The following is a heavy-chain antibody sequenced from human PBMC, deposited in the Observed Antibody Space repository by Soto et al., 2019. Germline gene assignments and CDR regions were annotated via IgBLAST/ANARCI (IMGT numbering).Heavy chain of an antibody. D-gene: IGHD3-3*01. CDR1: NGSISNPIYY. V-gene: IGHV4-39*01. Sequence: QLQLQESGPGLVKPSETLSLTCSVSNGSISNPIYYWAWIRQPPGKGLEWIGSIFYNGNAYYNPSLKSRVTMSVDTSQNQFSLKLSSVTAADTAVYYCVGRTSLASVEIFSGGLSGYNWVDPWGRGTLVTVSS. J-gene: IGHJ5*01. CDR3: VGRTSLASVEIFSGGLSGYNWVDP. CDR2: IFYNGNA.